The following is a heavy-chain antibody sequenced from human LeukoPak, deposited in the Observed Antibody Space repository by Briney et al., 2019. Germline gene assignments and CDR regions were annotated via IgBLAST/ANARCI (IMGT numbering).Heavy chain of an antibody. CDR2: ISGSGGST. Sequence: GGSLRLSCAASGFTFSSYAMSWVRQAPGKGLEWVSAISGSGGSTYYADSVKGPFTISRDNSKNTLYLQMNSLRAEDTAVYYCAKDLGRIPVYFDYWGQGTLVTVSS. D-gene: IGHD1-26*01. CDR1: GFTFSSYA. V-gene: IGHV3-23*01. CDR3: AKDLGRIPVYFDY. J-gene: IGHJ4*02.